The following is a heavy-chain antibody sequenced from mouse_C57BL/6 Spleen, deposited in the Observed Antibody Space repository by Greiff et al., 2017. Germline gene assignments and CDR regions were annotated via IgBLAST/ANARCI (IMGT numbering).Heavy chain of an antibody. J-gene: IGHJ2*01. CDR3: ARGANYQLGNYFDY. CDR2: ISSGSSTI. CDR1: GFTFSDYG. D-gene: IGHD1-3*01. V-gene: IGHV5-17*01. Sequence: EVQLVESGGGLVKPGGSLKLSCAASGFTFSDYGMHWVRQAPEKGLEWVAYISSGSSTIYYADTVKGRFTMSRDNAKNTLFLQMTSLRSEDTAMYYCARGANYQLGNYFDYWGQGTTLTVSS.